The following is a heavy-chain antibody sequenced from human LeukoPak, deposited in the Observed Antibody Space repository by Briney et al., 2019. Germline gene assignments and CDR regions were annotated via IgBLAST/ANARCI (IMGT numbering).Heavy chain of an antibody. Sequence: GGSLRLSCAASGFTFSSYSMNWVRQAPGKGLEWVLSISSSSSYIYYADSVKGRFTISRDNAKNSLYLQMNSLRAEDTAVYYCARDVLAVAATGSNWFDPWGQGTLVTVSS. CDR3: ARDVLAVAATGSNWFDP. D-gene: IGHD6-19*01. J-gene: IGHJ5*02. CDR2: ISSSSSYI. V-gene: IGHV3-21*01. CDR1: GFTFSSYS.